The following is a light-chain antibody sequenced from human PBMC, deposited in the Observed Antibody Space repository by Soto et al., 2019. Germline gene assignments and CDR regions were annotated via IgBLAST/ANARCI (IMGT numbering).Light chain of an antibody. CDR2: DAS. CDR3: QQYSSSPRT. J-gene: IGKJ1*01. V-gene: IGKV3-11*01. CDR1: QSVSSY. Sequence: EIVLTQSPATLSLSPGERATLSCRASQSVSSYLAWYQQKPGQAPRLLIYDASSRATGIPDRFSGSGSGTDFILTISRLEPDDFAVYYCQQYSSSPRTFGQGTKVDIK.